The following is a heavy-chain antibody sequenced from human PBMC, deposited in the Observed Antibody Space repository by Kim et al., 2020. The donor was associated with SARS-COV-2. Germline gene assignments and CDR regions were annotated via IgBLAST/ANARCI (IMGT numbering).Heavy chain of an antibody. CDR2: T. Sequence: TNYAQKLQGRVTMTTDTSTSTAYMELRSLRSDDTAVYYCARDYGGHGMDVWGQGTTVTVSS. J-gene: IGHJ6*02. D-gene: IGHD4-17*01. V-gene: IGHV1-18*01. CDR3: ARDYGGHGMDV.